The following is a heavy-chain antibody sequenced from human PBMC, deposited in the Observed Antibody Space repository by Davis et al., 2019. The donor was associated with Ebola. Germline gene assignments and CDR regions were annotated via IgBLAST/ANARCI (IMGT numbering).Heavy chain of an antibody. Sequence: LKIPCAASGFTFRPYAMHWVRQAPGKGLEWVAVVSHSERERFYADSVKGRFTISRDNSENTLYLQMNSLTADDTSVYYCARADIDEVLDYWGQGTPVTGSS. D-gene: IGHD2-15*01. CDR2: VSHSERER. V-gene: IGHV3-30*04. CDR1: GFTFRPYA. CDR3: ARADIDEVLDY. J-gene: IGHJ4*02.